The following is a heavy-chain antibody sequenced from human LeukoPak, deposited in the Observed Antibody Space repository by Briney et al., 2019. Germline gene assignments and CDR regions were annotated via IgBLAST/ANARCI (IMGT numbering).Heavy chain of an antibody. J-gene: IGHJ4*02. CDR2: ISYDGSNE. V-gene: IGHV3-30-3*01. CDR3: ARARATVTTSTSFDY. CDR1: GFTFSSYA. D-gene: IGHD4-17*01. Sequence: GGSLRLSCAASGFTFSSYAMHWVRQAPGKGLEWVAVISYDGSNEYYADSVKGRFTISRDNSKNTLYLQMNSLRAEDTAVYYCARARATVTTSTSFDYWGQGTLVTVSS.